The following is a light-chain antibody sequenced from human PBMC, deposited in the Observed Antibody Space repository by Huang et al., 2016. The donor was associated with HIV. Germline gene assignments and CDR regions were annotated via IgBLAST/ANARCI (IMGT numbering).Light chain of an antibody. J-gene: IGKJ1*01. CDR2: DAS. CDR1: QSVGSNF. Sequence: IVLTQSPGTLSLSPGERATLSCRASQSVGSNFLGWYQRKPGQAPRLLIYDASYRATGIPDRFSGSGSGTDFTLTISRLEPEDFAVYYCQQYTRSPPTFGQGTKVEI. CDR3: QQYTRSPPT. V-gene: IGKV3-20*01.